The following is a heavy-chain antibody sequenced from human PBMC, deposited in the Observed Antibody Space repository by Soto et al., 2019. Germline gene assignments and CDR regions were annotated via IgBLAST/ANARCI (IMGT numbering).Heavy chain of an antibody. CDR1: GFTFSDYY. J-gene: IGHJ3*01. D-gene: IGHD2-15*01. CDR2: ISNSGSVI. V-gene: IGHV3-11*01. CDR3: ARAYSDACDF. Sequence: PRGSLRLSCAASGFTFSDYYMTWIRQAPGKGLEWVSYISNSGSVIYYPDSVKGRFTISRDNAKKSLYLQMSSLRAEDTAVYYCARAYSDACDFWGKWTLVIVSS.